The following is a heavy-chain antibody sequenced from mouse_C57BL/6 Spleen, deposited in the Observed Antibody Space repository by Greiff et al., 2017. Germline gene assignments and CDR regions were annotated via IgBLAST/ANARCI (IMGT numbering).Heavy chain of an antibody. V-gene: IGHV1-82*01. CDR3: ARWRDYGSPFFDY. CDR1: GYAFSSSW. CDR2: IYPGDGDT. J-gene: IGHJ2*01. D-gene: IGHD2-1*01. Sequence: QVQLQQSGPELVKPGASVKISCKASGYAFSSSWMHWVKQRPGKGLEWIGRIYPGDGDTNYNGKFKGKAKLTANKSSSTAYMQLSSLTSEDSAVYYGARWRDYGSPFFDYWGQGTTLTVSS.